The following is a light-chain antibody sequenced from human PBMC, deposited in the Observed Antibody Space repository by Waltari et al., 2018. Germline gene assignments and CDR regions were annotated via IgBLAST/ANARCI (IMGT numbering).Light chain of an antibody. CDR1: NLRQKF. J-gene: IGLJ3*02. CDR2: LDA. V-gene: IGLV3-1*01. Sequence: SYELTQPPSVSVSPGQTASIACSGANLRQKFVAWYQQRPGQAPVLVIYLDAKRPSGIPERFSGSKSGNTATLTISGTQAMDEAAYYCQAWDFSTGVFGGGTKLAVL. CDR3: QAWDFSTGV.